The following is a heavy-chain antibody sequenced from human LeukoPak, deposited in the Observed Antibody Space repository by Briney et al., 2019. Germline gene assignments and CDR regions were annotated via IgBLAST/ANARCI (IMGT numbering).Heavy chain of an antibody. J-gene: IGHJ4*02. D-gene: IGHD3-22*01. CDR3: ANNYYDSSGYYWCFDY. CDR2: ISSSSSTI. Sequence: GGSLRLSCAASGFTFSSYSMNWVRQAPGKGLEWVSYISSSSSTIYYADSVKGRFTISRDNAKNSLYLQMNSLRAEDTAVYYCANNYYDSSGYYWCFDYWGRGTLVTVSS. V-gene: IGHV3-48*04. CDR1: GFTFSSYS.